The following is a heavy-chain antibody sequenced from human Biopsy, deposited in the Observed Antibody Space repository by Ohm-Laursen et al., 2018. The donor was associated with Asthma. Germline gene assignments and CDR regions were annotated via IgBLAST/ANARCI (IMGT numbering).Heavy chain of an antibody. CDR2: IYYSGST. J-gene: IGHJ4*02. V-gene: IGHV4-39*07. Sequence: SETLSLTCTVSGGSISSSSYYWGWIRQPPGKGLEWIGSIYYSGSTNYNPSLKSRVTISVDTSKNQFSLKLSSVTAADTAVYYCARVTRITIFGVGGIQDYWGQGTLVTVSS. CDR3: ARVTRITIFGVGGIQDY. D-gene: IGHD3-3*01. CDR1: GGSISSSSYY.